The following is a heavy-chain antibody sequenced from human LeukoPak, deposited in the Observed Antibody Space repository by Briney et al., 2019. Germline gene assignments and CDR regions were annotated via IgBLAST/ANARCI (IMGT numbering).Heavy chain of an antibody. CDR2: ISSSSSYI. CDR3: AREGAEYCSGGSCSVPVFDY. Sequence: GGSLRLSCAASRFTFSSYSMNWVRQAPGKGLEWVSSISSSSSYIYYADSVKGRFTISRDNAKNSLYLQMNSLRAEDTAVYYCAREGAEYCSGGSCSVPVFDYWGQGTLVTVSS. D-gene: IGHD2-15*01. J-gene: IGHJ4*02. CDR1: RFTFSSYS. V-gene: IGHV3-21*01.